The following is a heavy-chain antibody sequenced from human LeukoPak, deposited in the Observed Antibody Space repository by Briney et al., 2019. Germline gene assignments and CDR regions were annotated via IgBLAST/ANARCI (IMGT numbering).Heavy chain of an antibody. Sequence: ASVKVSCKASGYTFIGYYMHWVRQAPGQGLEWMGRINPSTGGTNSAQKFQGRVTMNRDTSISTAYMELSRLRSDDTAVYYCARGFRKGYSGYDLYFFDYWGQGTLVTVSS. V-gene: IGHV1-2*06. D-gene: IGHD5-12*01. CDR2: INPSTGGT. CDR3: ARGFRKGYSGYDLYFFDY. CDR1: GYTFIGYY. J-gene: IGHJ4*02.